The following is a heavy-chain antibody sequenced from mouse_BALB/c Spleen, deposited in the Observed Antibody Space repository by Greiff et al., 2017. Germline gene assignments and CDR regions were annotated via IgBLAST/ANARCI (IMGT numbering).Heavy chain of an antibody. D-gene: IGHD2-1*01. CDR3: ARGLYYNWYFDV. Sequence: EVKLMESGPGLVKPSQSLSLTCTVTGYSITSDYAWNWIRQFPGNQLEWMGYISYSGSTSYNPSLKSRISITRDTSKNQFFLQLNSVTTEDTATYYCARGLYYNWYFDVWGAGTTVTVSS. CDR2: ISYSGST. CDR1: GYSITSDYA. J-gene: IGHJ1*01. V-gene: IGHV3-2*02.